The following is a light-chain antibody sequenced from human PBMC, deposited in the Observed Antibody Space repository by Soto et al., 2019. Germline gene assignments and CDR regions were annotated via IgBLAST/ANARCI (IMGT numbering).Light chain of an antibody. CDR1: QSISDN. Sequence: DIVMTQSPAILSVSLGERATLSCLASQSISDNLAWYQQRSGQAPRLLIYGASTRATGVPARFSGSGSGTAVTLTISSIQDDDFAIYYCQQYKSWPPLTFGGGTKVE. V-gene: IGKV3-15*01. CDR2: GAS. CDR3: QQYKSWPPLT. J-gene: IGKJ4*01.